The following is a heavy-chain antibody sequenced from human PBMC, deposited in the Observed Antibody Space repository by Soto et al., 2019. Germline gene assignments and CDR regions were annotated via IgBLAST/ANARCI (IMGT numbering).Heavy chain of an antibody. CDR2: IIPILGIA. J-gene: IGHJ6*02. V-gene: IGHV1-69*02. Sequence: QVQLVQSGAEVKKPGSSVKVSCKGSGGTFSSYTISWVRQAPGQGLEWMGRIIPILGIANHAQKFQGRVTIPADKSTSKAYMELSSPSSEDTAVYYCARFRGSYGMDVWGQGPTVTVSS. D-gene: IGHD3-10*01. CDR1: GGTFSSYT. CDR3: ARFRGSYGMDV.